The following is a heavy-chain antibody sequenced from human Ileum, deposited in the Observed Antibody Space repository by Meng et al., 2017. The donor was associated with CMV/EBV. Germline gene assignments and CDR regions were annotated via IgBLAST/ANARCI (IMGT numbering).Heavy chain of an antibody. D-gene: IGHD3/OR15-3a*01. J-gene: IGHJ1*01. V-gene: IGHV3-30*02. Sequence: VSLVEFGGYLVKPGGSLRPSCAASGFTFTSYAMHWVRQAPGKGLEWVAFISYDGIYQYYADSVNGRFTISRDSSKNTLSLQMNSLRAEDTAVYYCGKERTGYYIQHWGQGTLVTVSS. CDR2: ISYDGIYQ. CDR3: GKERTGYYIQH. CDR1: GFTFTSYA.